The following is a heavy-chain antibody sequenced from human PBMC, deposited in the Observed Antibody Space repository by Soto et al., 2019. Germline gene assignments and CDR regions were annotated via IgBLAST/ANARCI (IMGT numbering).Heavy chain of an antibody. D-gene: IGHD3-10*01. Sequence: QLQLQESGSGLVKPSQTLSLTCAVSGGSIRSGGYSWSWIRQPPGKGLEWIGYIYHSWSTYYNPSLKSRVTISVDRSKTQFSLKLSSVPAADTAVYYCARDRKMGSGPRLYGMDVWGQGTTVTVSS. CDR1: GGSIRSGGYS. J-gene: IGHJ6*02. CDR2: IYHSWST. V-gene: IGHV4-30-2*01. CDR3: ARDRKMGSGPRLYGMDV.